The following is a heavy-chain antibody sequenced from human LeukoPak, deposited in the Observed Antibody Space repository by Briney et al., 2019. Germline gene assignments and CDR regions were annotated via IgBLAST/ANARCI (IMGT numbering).Heavy chain of an antibody. D-gene: IGHD6-13*01. CDR1: GYTFTSYG. Sequence: ASVKVSCKASGYTFTSYGISWVRQAPGQGLEWMGWMNPNSGNTGYAQKFQGRVTMTRNTSISTAYMELSSLRSEDTAVYYCARVKIAAAGEVDYWGQGTLVTVSS. CDR3: ARVKIAAAGEVDY. V-gene: IGHV1-8*02. J-gene: IGHJ4*02. CDR2: MNPNSGNT.